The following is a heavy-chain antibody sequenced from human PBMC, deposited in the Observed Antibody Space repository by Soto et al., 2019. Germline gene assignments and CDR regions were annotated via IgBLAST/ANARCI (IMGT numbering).Heavy chain of an antibody. J-gene: IGHJ5*02. Sequence: EVHLVESGGGLVKPGGSLRLTCAGSGFSFSDYTMNWVRQAPGQGLEWVSSISRGSDYIFYADTVKGRFTISRDNDRNSLYLQMSSLRAEDTAVYYCAKDSGCVNNACAYDPWGQGTLVSVSS. D-gene: IGHD1-20*01. V-gene: IGHV3-21*01. CDR3: AKDSGCVNNACAYDP. CDR2: ISRGSDYI. CDR1: GFSFSDYT.